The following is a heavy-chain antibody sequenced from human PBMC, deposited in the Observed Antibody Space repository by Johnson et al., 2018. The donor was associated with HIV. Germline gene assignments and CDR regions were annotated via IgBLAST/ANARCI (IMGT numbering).Heavy chain of an antibody. J-gene: IGHJ3*02. D-gene: IGHD3-10*01. V-gene: IGHV3-7*03. Sequence: VQLVESGGGVVQPGRSLRLSCAASGFTFSSYAMHWVRQAPGKGLEWVASIKQDGNEKYYVDSVKGRFTISRDNAKNSGDLQMNSLRAEDTAVYYCARALADGWFSYDVFDIWGQGTMVTVSS. CDR1: GFTFSSYA. CDR3: ARALADGWFSYDVFDI. CDR2: IKQDGNEK.